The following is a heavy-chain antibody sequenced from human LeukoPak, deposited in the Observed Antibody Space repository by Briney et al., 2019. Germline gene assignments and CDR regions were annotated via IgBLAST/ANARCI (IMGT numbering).Heavy chain of an antibody. J-gene: IGHJ4*02. CDR3: ARQVSGYGSGSFYFDY. V-gene: IGHV3-21*01. Sequence: GGSLRLSCAASGFIVSAYAMSWVRQAPGKGPEWVSFISTSSSHIYYGDSVKGRFTISRDNARNSVSLQMNSLRAEDTAVYYCARQVSGYGSGSFYFDYWGQGMLVTVSS. CDR1: GFIVSAYA. CDR2: ISTSSSHI. D-gene: IGHD3-10*01.